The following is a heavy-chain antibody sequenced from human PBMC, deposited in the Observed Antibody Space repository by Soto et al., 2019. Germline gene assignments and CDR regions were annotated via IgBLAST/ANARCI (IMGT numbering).Heavy chain of an antibody. CDR1: GFTFSSYA. D-gene: IGHD5-18*01. CDR2: ISYDGSNK. CDR3: ARDPLWGTAMVLWYFDL. J-gene: IGHJ2*01. Sequence: PGGSLRLSCAASGFTFSSYAMHLVRQAPGKGLEWVAVISYDGSNKYYADSVKGRFTISRDNSKNTLYLQMNSLRAGDTAVYYCARDPLWGTAMVLWYFDLWGRGTLVTVSS. V-gene: IGHV3-30-3*01.